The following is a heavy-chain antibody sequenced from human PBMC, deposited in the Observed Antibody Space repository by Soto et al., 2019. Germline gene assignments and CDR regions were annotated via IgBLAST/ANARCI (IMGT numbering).Heavy chain of an antibody. Sequence: GGSLRLSCAASGFTFSSYGMHWVRQAPGKGLEWVAVISYDGSNKYYADSVKGRFTISRDNSKNTLYLQMNSLRAEDTAVYYCAKAQIVVVVAAPFDYWGQGTLVTVSS. CDR2: ISYDGSNK. D-gene: IGHD2-15*01. J-gene: IGHJ4*02. V-gene: IGHV3-30*18. CDR1: GFTFSSYG. CDR3: AKAQIVVVVAAPFDY.